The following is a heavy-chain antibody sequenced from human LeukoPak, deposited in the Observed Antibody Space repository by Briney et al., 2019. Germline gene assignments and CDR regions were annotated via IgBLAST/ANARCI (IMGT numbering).Heavy chain of an antibody. D-gene: IGHD2-15*01. CDR3: ARELFCSGGSCHSRDAFDI. V-gene: IGHV4-30-2*01. Sequence: PSETLSLTCTVSGGSINSGGYYWSWIRQPPGKGLEWIGYIYHSGSTYYNPSLKSRVTISVDRSKNQFSLKLSSVTAADTAVYYCARELFCSGGSCHSRDAFDIWGQGTMVTVSS. CDR2: IYHSGST. J-gene: IGHJ3*02. CDR1: GGSINSGGYY.